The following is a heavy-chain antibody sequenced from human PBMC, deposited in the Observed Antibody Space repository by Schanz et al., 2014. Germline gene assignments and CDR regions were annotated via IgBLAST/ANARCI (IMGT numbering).Heavy chain of an antibody. D-gene: IGHD3-10*01. V-gene: IGHV3-53*01. CDR2: INSAGTT. CDR1: GFSVSNTY. Sequence: EVQLAESGGGLIQPGGSLRLSCVVSGFSVSNTYMHWVRQPPGKGLEWVSVINSAGTTYYADSVKGRFTFSRDSSTNTVYLQMDSLRADDTSVYYCARGRGYIIGQWGQGILVTVSS. CDR3: ARGRGYIIGQ. J-gene: IGHJ4*02.